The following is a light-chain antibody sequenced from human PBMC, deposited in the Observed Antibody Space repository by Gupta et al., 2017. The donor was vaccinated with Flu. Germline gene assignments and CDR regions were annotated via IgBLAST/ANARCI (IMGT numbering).Light chain of an antibody. V-gene: IGLV1-51*01. CDR1: NIGHNY. Sequence: NIGHNYVFWYQQFPGTAPKVVIYDDDKRPSEIPERFSASKSGVSATLAIAGLQTEDEAVYHCATWDNTLNALFGGGTKLTVL. CDR3: ATWDNTLNAL. J-gene: IGLJ3*02. CDR2: DDD.